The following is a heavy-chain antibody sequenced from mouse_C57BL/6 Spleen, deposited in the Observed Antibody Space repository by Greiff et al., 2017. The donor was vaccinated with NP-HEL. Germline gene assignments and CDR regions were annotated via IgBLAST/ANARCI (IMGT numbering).Heavy chain of an antibody. V-gene: IGHV1-55*01. CDR2: IYPGSGST. D-gene: IGHD2-4*01. Sequence: QVQLQQPGAELVKPGASVKMSCKASGYTFTSYWITWVKQRPGQGLEWIGDIYPGSGSTNYNEKFKSKATLTVDTSSSTAYMQLSSLTSEDSAVYYCARRGPDDYEGTDYWGQGTSVTVSS. J-gene: IGHJ4*01. CDR1: GYTFTSYW. CDR3: ARRGPDDYEGTDY.